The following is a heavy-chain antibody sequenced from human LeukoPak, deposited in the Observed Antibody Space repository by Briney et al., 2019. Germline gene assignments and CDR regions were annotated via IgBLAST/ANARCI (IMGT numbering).Heavy chain of an antibody. CDR3: ARDLAHYDSSGPYAFDI. Sequence: GGSLRLSCAASGFTFSSYSMNWVRQAPGKGLEWVSSISSSSSYIYYADSVKGRFTISRDNAKNSLYLQMNSLRAEDTAVYYCARDLAHYDSSGPYAFDIWGPGTMVTVSS. CDR2: ISSSSSYI. V-gene: IGHV3-21*01. CDR1: GFTFSSYS. D-gene: IGHD3-22*01. J-gene: IGHJ3*02.